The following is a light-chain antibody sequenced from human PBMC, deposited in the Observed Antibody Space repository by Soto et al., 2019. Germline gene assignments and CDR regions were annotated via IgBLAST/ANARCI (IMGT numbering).Light chain of an antibody. V-gene: IGLV2-11*01. CDR2: DVS. CDR3: CSYAGAFTYV. CDR1: SSDVGGYSY. J-gene: IGLJ1*01. Sequence: QSVLTQPRSVSGSPGHSVTISCTGTSSDVGGYSYVSWYQQHPGKAPKLMIYDVSKRPSGVPDRFSGSKFGNTASLTISGLQAEDEADYYCCSYAGAFTYVFGSGTKLTVL.